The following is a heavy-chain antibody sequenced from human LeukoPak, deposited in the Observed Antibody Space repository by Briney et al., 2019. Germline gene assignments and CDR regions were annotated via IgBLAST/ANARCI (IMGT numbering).Heavy chain of an antibody. CDR2: ISGDSSYI. Sequence: PGGSLRLSCAASGFTFSSYAMSWVRQAPGKGLEWVSSISGDSSYIYYADSVKGRFTISRDNAKTSLYLQMNSLRLEDTAVYYCAAAWSNFDYWGQGILVAVSS. D-gene: IGHD6-25*01. CDR1: GFTFSSYA. CDR3: AAAWSNFDY. J-gene: IGHJ4*02. V-gene: IGHV3-21*01.